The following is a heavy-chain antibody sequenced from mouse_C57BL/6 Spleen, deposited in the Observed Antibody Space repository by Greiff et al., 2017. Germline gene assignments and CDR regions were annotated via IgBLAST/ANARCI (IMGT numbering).Heavy chain of an antibody. D-gene: IGHD1-1*01. CDR3: ARSNYYYMDY. V-gene: IGHV1-82*01. CDR1: GYAFSSSW. CDR2: IYPGDGDT. Sequence: VKLQESGPELVKPGASVKISCKASGYAFSSSWMNWVKQRPGKGLEWIGRIYPGDGDTNYNGKFKGKATRTADKSSSTAYMQLSSLTSEDSAVYFCARSNYYYMDYWGQGTSVTVSS. J-gene: IGHJ4*01.